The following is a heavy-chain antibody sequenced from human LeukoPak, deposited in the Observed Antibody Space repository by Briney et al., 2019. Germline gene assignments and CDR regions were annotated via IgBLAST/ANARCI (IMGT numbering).Heavy chain of an antibody. Sequence: ASVKVSCKASGHIFSGYYIHWVRQAPGQGLEWMGWIHPNNGGTNYAQKFKGRVTMTRDTSISTAFMDLSRLTSDDTAVYYCARDPEMATIDFDYWGQGTLVTVSS. CDR2: IHPNNGGT. D-gene: IGHD5-24*01. V-gene: IGHV1-2*02. J-gene: IGHJ4*02. CDR1: GHIFSGYY. CDR3: ARDPEMATIDFDY.